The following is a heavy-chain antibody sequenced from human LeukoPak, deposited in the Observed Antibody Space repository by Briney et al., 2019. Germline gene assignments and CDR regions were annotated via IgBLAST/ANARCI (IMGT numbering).Heavy chain of an antibody. J-gene: IGHJ4*02. CDR1: GGSISRSYHY. D-gene: IGHD3-22*01. CDR3: ARQGVNGGYSQIDY. V-gene: IGHV4-39*01. CDR2: IFYSGTT. Sequence: SETLSLTCTVSGGSISRSYHYWAWIRQPPGKGLEWIGNIFYSGTTYYNPSLKSRVTISVDTSKNQFSLKLNSVTAADTAIYYCARQGVNGGYSQIDYWGQGTLVTVSS.